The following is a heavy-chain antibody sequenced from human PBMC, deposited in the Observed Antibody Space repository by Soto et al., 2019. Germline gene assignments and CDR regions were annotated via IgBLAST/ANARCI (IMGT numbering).Heavy chain of an antibody. CDR2: INPDNGYI. V-gene: IGHV1-3*01. CDR3: AGDWVPGSAPFDP. D-gene: IGHD2-2*01. J-gene: IGHJ5*02. CDR1: GYIFTSYG. Sequence: ASVKVSCKASGYIFTSYGISWVRQAPGQRLEWMGWINPDNGYIKYSQRFQDRVTITRDTSATTAYMELSSLRSEDTAIYYCAGDWVPGSAPFDPWGQGTLVTVSS.